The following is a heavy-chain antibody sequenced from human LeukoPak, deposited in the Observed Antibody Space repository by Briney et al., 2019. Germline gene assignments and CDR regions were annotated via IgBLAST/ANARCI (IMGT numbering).Heavy chain of an antibody. D-gene: IGHD3-22*01. CDR3: ARVVNPYYDSSGYYSGSQPDAFDI. CDR1: GYTFTGYY. V-gene: IGHV1-2*02. Sequence: ASVKVSCKASGYTFTGYYMHWVRQAPGQGLEWMGWINPNSGGTNYAQKFQGRVTMTRDTSISTAYMELSRLRSDDTAVYYCARVVNPYYDSSGYYSGSQPDAFDIWGQGTMVTVSS. CDR2: INPNSGGT. J-gene: IGHJ3*02.